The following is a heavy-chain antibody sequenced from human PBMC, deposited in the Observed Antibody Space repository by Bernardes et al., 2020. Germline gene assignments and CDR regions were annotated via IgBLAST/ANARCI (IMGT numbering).Heavy chain of an antibody. CDR3: ATFRDLNGFDP. Sequence: SETLSLTCTFSGASMTTYYWSWVRQPPGKGLDWIGYAYYSGSTKYSTSLKSRVTILVDTSKNQFSLKLRSVTAADTAVYYGATFRDLNGFDPWGHGTLVNVYS. CDR2: AYYSGST. V-gene: IGHV4-59*08. J-gene: IGHJ5*02. CDR1: GASMTTYY.